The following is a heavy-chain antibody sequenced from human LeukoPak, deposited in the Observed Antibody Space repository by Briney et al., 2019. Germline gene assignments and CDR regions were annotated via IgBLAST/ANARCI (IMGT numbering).Heavy chain of an antibody. CDR2: IYHSGST. D-gene: IGHD6-13*01. CDR3: ARGGPPYSSLNWFDS. Sequence: PSETLSLTCNVSGDSISSYYWSWIRQTAGKGLEWIGYIYHSGSTNYNPSLKSRVTISLDTSKNQFSLKLRSVTAADTAVYYCARGGPPYSSLNWFDSWGQGTLVTVSS. CDR1: GDSISSYY. V-gene: IGHV4-59*01. J-gene: IGHJ5*01.